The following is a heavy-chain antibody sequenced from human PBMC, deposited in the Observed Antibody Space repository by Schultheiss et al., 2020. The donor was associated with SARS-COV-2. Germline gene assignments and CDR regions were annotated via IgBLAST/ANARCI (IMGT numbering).Heavy chain of an antibody. CDR3: ARDRSGSYDY. CDR2: IYYSGST. J-gene: IGHJ4*02. CDR1: GGSISSYY. V-gene: IGHV4-59*12. D-gene: IGHD1-26*01. Sequence: SETLSLTCTVSGGSISSYYWSWIRQPPGKGLEWIGYIYYSGSTNYNPSLKSRVTISVDTSKNQFSLKLSSVTAADTAVYYCARDRSGSYDYWGQGTLVTVAS.